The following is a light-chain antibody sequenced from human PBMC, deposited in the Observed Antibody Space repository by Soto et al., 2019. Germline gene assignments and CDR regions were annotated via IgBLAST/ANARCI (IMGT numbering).Light chain of an antibody. CDR1: QSISSW. V-gene: IGKV1-5*02. J-gene: IGKJ1*01. CDR2: DAS. Sequence: DIQVTPYTSHLSASARDTVTTICRASQSISSWLAWYQQKPGKAPKLLIYDASNLESGVPSRFSGSGSGTEFTLTISSLQPDDFATYYCQQYNSYSFGQGTKVDIK. CDR3: QQYNSYS.